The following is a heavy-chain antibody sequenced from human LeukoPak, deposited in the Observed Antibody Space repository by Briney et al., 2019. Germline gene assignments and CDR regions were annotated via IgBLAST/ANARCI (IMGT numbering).Heavy chain of an antibody. D-gene: IGHD6-19*01. Sequence: SETLSLTSTVSGGSISSGGYYWSWIRQHPGKGLEWIGYIYYSGSTYYNPSLKSRVTISVDTSKNQFSLKLSSVTAADTAVYYCASHRQWLPRPHFDIWGQGTMVTVSS. CDR3: ASHRQWLPRPHFDI. CDR2: IYYSGST. J-gene: IGHJ3*02. V-gene: IGHV4-31*03. CDR1: GGSISSGGYY.